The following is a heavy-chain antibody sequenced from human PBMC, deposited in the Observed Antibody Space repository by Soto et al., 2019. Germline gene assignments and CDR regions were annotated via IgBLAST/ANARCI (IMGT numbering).Heavy chain of an antibody. Sequence: PGGSLRRSCAASGFTFSSYGMHWVRQAPGKGLEWVAVISYDGSNKYYADSVKGRFTISRDNSKNTLYLQMNSLRAEDTAVYYCAKARTVTKNWFDPWGQGTLVTVSS. J-gene: IGHJ5*02. D-gene: IGHD4-4*01. CDR3: AKARTVTKNWFDP. CDR2: ISYDGSNK. V-gene: IGHV3-30*18. CDR1: GFTFSSYG.